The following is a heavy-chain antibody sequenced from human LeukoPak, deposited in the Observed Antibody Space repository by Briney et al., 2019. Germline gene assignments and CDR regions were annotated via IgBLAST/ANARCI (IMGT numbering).Heavy chain of an antibody. V-gene: IGHV3-7*01. J-gene: IGHJ4*02. D-gene: IGHD7-27*01. CDR2: IKTDGSEK. CDR3: AKNWGSLDY. CDR1: GFTFSSYW. Sequence: GGSLRLSCAASGFTFSSYWMSWVRQDPGKGLEWVANIKTDGSEKYYVDSVKGRFTISRDNAKNSLYLQMNSLRAEDTAVYYCAKNWGSLDYWGPGTLVTVSS.